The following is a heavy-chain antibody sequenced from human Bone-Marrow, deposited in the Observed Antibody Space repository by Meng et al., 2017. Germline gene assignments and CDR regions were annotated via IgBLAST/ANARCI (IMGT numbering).Heavy chain of an antibody. D-gene: IGHD6-13*01. CDR3: ARDEDISAAGKLFGDY. CDR1: GYTFPDYW. J-gene: IGHJ4*02. V-gene: IGHV1-2*06. Sequence: QLVQFGVEVKKPGASVKVSCKASGYTFPDYWLHWVRRAPGQGLEWMGRINPKSGDTHYAQRFQGRVTMTGDTSISTAYMELSGLRSDDTAMYYCARDEDISAAGKLFGDYWGQGTLVTVSS. CDR2: INPKSGDT.